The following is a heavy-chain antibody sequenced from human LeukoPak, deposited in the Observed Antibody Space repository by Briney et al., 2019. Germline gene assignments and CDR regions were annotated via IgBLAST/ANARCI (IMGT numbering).Heavy chain of an antibody. CDR1: GFTFSSYG. V-gene: IGHV3-33*01. CDR3: ARDGAMIVVVDAFDI. D-gene: IGHD3-22*01. J-gene: IGHJ3*02. CDR2: IWYDGSNK. Sequence: PGRSLRLSCAASGFTFSSYGMHWVRQAPGKGLEWVAVIWYDGSNKYYADSVKGRFTISRDNSKNTLYLQMNSLRAEDTAVYYCARDGAMIVVVDAFDIWGQGTMATVSS.